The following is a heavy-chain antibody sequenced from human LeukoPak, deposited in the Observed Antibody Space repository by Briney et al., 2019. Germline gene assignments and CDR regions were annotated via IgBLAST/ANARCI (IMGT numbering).Heavy chain of an antibody. Sequence: PGGSLRPSCAASGFTFSSYAMHWVRQAPGKGLEGVAVISYDGSNKYYAASVKGRFTISRDNSTNTLYLQMNSLRAEDTAVYSCARTRAGVRGVIGLVDYWGQGTLVTVSS. D-gene: IGHD3-10*01. V-gene: IGHV3-30-3*01. CDR1: GFTFSSYA. CDR3: ARTRAGVRGVIGLVDY. CDR2: ISYDGSNK. J-gene: IGHJ4*02.